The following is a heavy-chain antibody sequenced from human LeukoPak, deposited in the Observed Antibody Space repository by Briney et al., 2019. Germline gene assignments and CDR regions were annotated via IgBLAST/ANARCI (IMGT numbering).Heavy chain of an antibody. J-gene: IGHJ4*02. CDR3: AKPPYSSYVVPTV. CDR1: GFTFSTYA. D-gene: IGHD4-11*01. CDR2: TSNSGDT. Sequence: PGGFLRLSCAASGFTFSTYAMTWVRQAPGEGLEWVSVTSNSGDTYYADSVKGRFTVSRDNSKNTLYLEMNILRAEDTAVYYCAKPPYSSYVVPTVWGQGTLVTVSP. V-gene: IGHV3-23*01.